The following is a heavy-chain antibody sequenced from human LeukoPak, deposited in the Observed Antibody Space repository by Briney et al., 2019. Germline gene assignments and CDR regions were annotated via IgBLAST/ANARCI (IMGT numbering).Heavy chain of an antibody. CDR1: GFTFSYYY. J-gene: IGHJ6*02. Sequence: GGSLRLSCAASGFTFSYYYISWVRQAPGKGLDWVSIIYTDGSTYYADSVKGRFTISRDNSKNTLYLQMNSLRAEDTAVYYCARDQDSSSPYYYGMDVWGQGTMVTVSS. CDR2: IYTDGST. D-gene: IGHD6-6*01. V-gene: IGHV3-53*01. CDR3: ARDQDSSSPYYYGMDV.